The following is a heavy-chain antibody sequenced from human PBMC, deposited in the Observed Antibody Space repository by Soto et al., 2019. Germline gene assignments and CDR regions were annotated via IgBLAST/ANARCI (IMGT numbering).Heavy chain of an antibody. CDR2: MNPNSGNT. CDR1: GYAFTSYD. D-gene: IGHD6-13*01. J-gene: IGHJ6*02. V-gene: IGHV1-8*01. Sequence: ASVKVSCKASGYAFTSYDINWVRQATGQGIEWMGWMNPNSGNTGYAQKFQGRVTMTRNTSISTAYMELSSLRSEDTAVYYCARDTLSRIWDDYYSYYGTHVWCQAITVTV. CDR3: ARDTLSRIWDDYYSYYGTHV.